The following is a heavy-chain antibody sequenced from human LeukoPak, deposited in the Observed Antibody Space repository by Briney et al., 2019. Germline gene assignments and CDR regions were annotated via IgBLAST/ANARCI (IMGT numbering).Heavy chain of an antibody. CDR1: GGTSSSYA. V-gene: IGHV1-69*13. D-gene: IGHD3-10*01. CDR2: IIPIFGTA. J-gene: IGHJ6*03. CDR3: AREKGTYYYYYMDV. Sequence: GASVKVSCKASGGTSSSYAISWVRQAPGQGLEWMGGIIPIFGTANYAQKFQGRVTITADESTSTAYMELSSLRSEDTAVYYCAREKGTYYYYYMDVWGKGTTVTVSS.